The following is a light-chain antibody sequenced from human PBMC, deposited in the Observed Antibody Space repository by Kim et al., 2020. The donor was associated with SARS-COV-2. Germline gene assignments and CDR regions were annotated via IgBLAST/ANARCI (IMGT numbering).Light chain of an antibody. Sequence: LSPGERATLSCRASQSVTSSLAWYQQKPGQAPRLLIYAASSRAADIPARFSGSGSGTEFTLTISSLQTEDSAVYYCQHFNQWTITFGQETRLEIK. CDR2: AAS. CDR3: QHFNQWTIT. V-gene: IGKV3-15*01. CDR1: QSVTSS. J-gene: IGKJ5*01.